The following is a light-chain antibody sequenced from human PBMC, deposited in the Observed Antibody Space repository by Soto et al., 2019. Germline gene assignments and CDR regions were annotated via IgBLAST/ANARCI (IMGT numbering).Light chain of an antibody. CDR3: CSYAGSYTWV. CDR1: SSDVGAYKY. V-gene: IGLV2-11*01. Sequence: QSGLAQPRSVSGSPGQSVTISFTGTSSDVGAYKYVSWYQHYPGEAPKVMIYDVTQRPSGVPDRSSGTKSDNTASLTISGLQAEDEADYYCCSYAGSYTWVFGSGTKVTVL. CDR2: DVT. J-gene: IGLJ1*01.